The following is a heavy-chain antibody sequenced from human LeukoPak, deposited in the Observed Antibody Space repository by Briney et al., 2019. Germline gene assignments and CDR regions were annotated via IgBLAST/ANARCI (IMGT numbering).Heavy chain of an antibody. J-gene: IGHJ3*02. CDR3: ARDYYGSGSYYNSLALSPDSKPPRRWEDAFDI. CDR1: GFTFSSYV. D-gene: IGHD3-10*01. CDR2: ISYDGSNE. V-gene: IGHV3-30*04. Sequence: AGGSLRLSCAASGFTFSSYVMHWVRQAPGKGLEWVAIISYDGSNEYYADSVKGRFTISRDNAKNSLYLQMNSLRAEDTAVYYCARDYYGSGSYYNSLALSPDSKPPRRWEDAFDIWGQGTVVTVSS.